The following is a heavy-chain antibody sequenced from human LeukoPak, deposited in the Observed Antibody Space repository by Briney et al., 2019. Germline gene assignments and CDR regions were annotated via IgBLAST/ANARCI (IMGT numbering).Heavy chain of an antibody. D-gene: IGHD1-26*01. V-gene: IGHV3-53*01. J-gene: IGHJ3*02. CDR3: ARGGSYLSAFDI. CDR1: GFTVSSNY. Sequence: GGSLRLSCAASGFTVSSNYMSWVRQAPGKGLEWVSIIYSGGSTFYADSVRGRFTISRNNSKNTLYLQMNSLRAEDTAVYYCARGGSYLSAFDIWGQGTMVTVSS. CDR2: IYSGGST.